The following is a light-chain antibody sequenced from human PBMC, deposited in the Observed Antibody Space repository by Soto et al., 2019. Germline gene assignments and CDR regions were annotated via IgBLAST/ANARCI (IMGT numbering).Light chain of an antibody. Sequence: DIQMTQSPSSLSASVGDRVTITCLASQGIRNDLGWYQKKPGKAPKRLIYAASSLQRGVPSRLSGSGSGKEFSLTISTLKPDDLETYYCQEYSSDSWTVGPGTKVDIK. CDR2: AAS. CDR3: QEYSSDSWT. J-gene: IGKJ1*01. V-gene: IGKV1-17*01. CDR1: QGIRND.